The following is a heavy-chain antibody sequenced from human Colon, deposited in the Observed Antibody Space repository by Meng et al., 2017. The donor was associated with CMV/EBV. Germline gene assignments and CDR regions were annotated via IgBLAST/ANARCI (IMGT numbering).Heavy chain of an antibody. Sequence: QVELVQSGAEVKKPGASVKTACKASGYTFTNDGISWVRQAPGQGLELMGWISAYAGDTNYAQKFQGRVTMTTDTSTSTAYMELRSLRSDDTAVYYCVRESQSGSYIYLQHWGQGTLVTVAS. J-gene: IGHJ1*01. V-gene: IGHV1-18*01. CDR1: GYTFTNDG. D-gene: IGHD1-26*01. CDR2: ISAYAGDT. CDR3: VRESQSGSYIYLQH.